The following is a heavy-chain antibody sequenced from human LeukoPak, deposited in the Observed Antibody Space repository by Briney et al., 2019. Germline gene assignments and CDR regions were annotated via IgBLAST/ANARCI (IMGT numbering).Heavy chain of an antibody. V-gene: IGHV3-74*01. D-gene: IGHD3-16*01. CDR3: ARGCLDPVDY. CDR2: INEDGSTT. J-gene: IGHJ4*02. CDR1: GFTFSRYW. Sequence: GGSLRLSCAASGFTFSRYWMHWVRQAPGKGLVWVSRINEDGSTTSYADSVKGRFTISRDNVKNTLYLQMNGLRAEDTAVYYCARGCLDPVDYWGQGTLVTVSS.